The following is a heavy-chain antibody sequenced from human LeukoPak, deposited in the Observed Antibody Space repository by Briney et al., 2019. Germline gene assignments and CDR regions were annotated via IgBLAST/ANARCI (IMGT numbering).Heavy chain of an antibody. CDR1: GFTFSSYW. CDR3: ARDQRRIDS. CDR2: IIKDGSEK. Sequence: PGGSLRLSCAASGFTFSSYWMSWVRQALGKGLEWVANIIKDGSEKYYVDSVKGRFTISRDNAKNSLYLQMNSLRVDDTAVYYCARDQRRIDSWGQGTLVTVSS. V-gene: IGHV3-7*03. J-gene: IGHJ5*01. D-gene: IGHD5-24*01.